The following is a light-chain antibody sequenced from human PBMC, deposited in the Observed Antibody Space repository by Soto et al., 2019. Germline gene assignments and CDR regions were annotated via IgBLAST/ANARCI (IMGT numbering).Light chain of an antibody. V-gene: IGLV2-8*01. J-gene: IGLJ2*01. CDR3: SSYAGSNGVI. CDR2: EVS. CDR1: SSDVGGYNY. Sequence: QSALTQPASVSGSPGQSITISCTGTSSDVGGYNYVSWYQQHPGKAPKLMTYEVSKRPSGVPDRFSGSKSGNTASLTVSGLQAEDEADYYCSSYAGSNGVIFGGGTKLTVL.